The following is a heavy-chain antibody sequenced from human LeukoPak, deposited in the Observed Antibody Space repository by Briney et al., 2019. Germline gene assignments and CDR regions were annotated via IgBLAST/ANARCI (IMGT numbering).Heavy chain of an antibody. CDR2: ISYDGSNK. D-gene: IGHD1-26*01. CDR3: ARDGGGRYLSLDYFDY. CDR1: GFTLSSYA. Sequence: GRSLRLSCAASGFTLSSYAMHWVRQAPGKGLEWVAVISYDGSNKYYADSVKGRFTISRDNSKNTLYLQMNSLRAEDTAVYYCARDGGGRYLSLDYFDYWGQGTLVTVSS. J-gene: IGHJ4*02. V-gene: IGHV3-30*04.